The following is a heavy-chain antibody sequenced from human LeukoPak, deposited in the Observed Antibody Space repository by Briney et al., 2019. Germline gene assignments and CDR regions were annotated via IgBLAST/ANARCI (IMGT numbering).Heavy chain of an antibody. CDR2: ITYDGRT. CDR3: ARGLASGYPPIPFDY. Sequence: SETLSLTCAVFGGSFDGYYWSWIRQSPGKGLEWIGEITYDGRTKYNPSLRSRVSISVDTSKIQFSLNLTSVTAADTAIYYCARGLASGYPPIPFDYWGQGTQVTVSS. D-gene: IGHD3-3*01. J-gene: IGHJ4*02. V-gene: IGHV4-34*01. CDR1: GGSFDGYY.